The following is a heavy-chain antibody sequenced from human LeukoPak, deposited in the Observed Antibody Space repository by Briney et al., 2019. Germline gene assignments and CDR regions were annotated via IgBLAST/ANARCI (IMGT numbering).Heavy chain of an antibody. D-gene: IGHD6-25*01. J-gene: IGHJ4*02. CDR1: GFTFSTYA. V-gene: IGHV3-23*01. CDR3: AKFRGSEKTAIDC. Sequence: PGGSLRLSCATSGFTFSTYAMSWVRQAPGKGLEWVSGISGSTFYADSVKGRFTISRDNSKNTVDVQLNSLRAEDTAVYYCAKFRGSEKTAIDCWGQGTLVTVSS. CDR2: ISGST.